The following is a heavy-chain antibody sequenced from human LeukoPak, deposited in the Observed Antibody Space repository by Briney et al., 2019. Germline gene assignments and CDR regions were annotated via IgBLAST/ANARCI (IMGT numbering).Heavy chain of an antibody. V-gene: IGHV1-69*04. CDR2: IITILGIA. Sequence: ASVKVSCNASGGTFTSYAISWVRHAPGQGLEWMGRIITILGIANYAEKFQGRVTITVDKSTSTAYMELSSLRSEDTAVYYCATAGGRYYGSWSYFLDYWGQGTLVTVSS. D-gene: IGHD3-10*01. CDR3: ATAGGRYYGSWSYFLDY. J-gene: IGHJ4*02. CDR1: GGTFTSYA.